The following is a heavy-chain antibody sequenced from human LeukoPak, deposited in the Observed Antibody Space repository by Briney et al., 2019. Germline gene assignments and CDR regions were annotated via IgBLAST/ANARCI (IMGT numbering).Heavy chain of an antibody. CDR1: GFTFSSYA. J-gene: IGHJ4*02. CDR3: ARGGTYYDILTGYYYSDY. V-gene: IGHV3-30-3*01. CDR2: ISYDGSNK. Sequence: GGSLRLSCAAAGFTFSSYAMHWVRQASGKGLEWVAVISYDGSNKCYADSVKGRFTISRDNSKNTLYLQMNSLRSEDTAVYYCARGGTYYDILTGYYYSDYWGQGTLVTVSS. D-gene: IGHD3-9*01.